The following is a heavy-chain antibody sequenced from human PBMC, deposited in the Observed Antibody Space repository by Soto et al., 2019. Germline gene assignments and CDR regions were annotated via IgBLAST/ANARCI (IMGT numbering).Heavy chain of an antibody. Sequence: ASVKVSCKASGYTFTDYYMEWLRQAPGQGLEWMGWINLNSGDTNFAQQFQGRVTMTRDTSITTAYMDLTRLTSDDTAVYYCARARPPFNWFDRWGQGTLVTVSS. V-gene: IGHV1-2*02. CDR2: INLNSGDT. J-gene: IGHJ5*02. CDR3: ARARPPFNWFDR. CDR1: GYTFTDYY. D-gene: IGHD6-6*01.